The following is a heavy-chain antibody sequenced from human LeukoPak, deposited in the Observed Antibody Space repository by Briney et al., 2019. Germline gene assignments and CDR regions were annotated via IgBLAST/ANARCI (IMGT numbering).Heavy chain of an antibody. CDR1: GFTFSSYW. J-gene: IGHJ3*02. V-gene: IGHV3-74*01. Sequence: PGGSLRLSCAASGFTFSSYWMHWVRQAPGKGLAWVSRINSDGSSTSYADSVKGRFTISRDNAKNTLYLQMNSLRAEDTAVYYCARYSSGYLDAFDIWGQGTMVTVSS. D-gene: IGHD3-22*01. CDR2: INSDGSST. CDR3: ARYSSGYLDAFDI.